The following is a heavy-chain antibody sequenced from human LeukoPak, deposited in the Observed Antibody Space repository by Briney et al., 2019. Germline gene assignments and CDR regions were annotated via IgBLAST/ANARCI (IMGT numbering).Heavy chain of an antibody. D-gene: IGHD7-27*01. CDR3: ARENWGPDY. Sequence: PGGSLRFSCAASGFTFNKYWMTWVRQAPGKGLEWVANIKQDGSDKHYVSSVKGRFTISRDNAKNSVYLQMNSLRDEDTAIYYCARENWGPDYWGQGTLVTVSS. V-gene: IGHV3-7*01. CDR2: IKQDGSDK. CDR1: GFTFNKYW. J-gene: IGHJ4*02.